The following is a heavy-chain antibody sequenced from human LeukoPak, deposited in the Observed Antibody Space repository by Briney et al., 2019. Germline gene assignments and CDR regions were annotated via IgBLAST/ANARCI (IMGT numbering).Heavy chain of an antibody. D-gene: IGHD4-23*01. CDR1: GYTFTSYY. V-gene: IGHV1-46*01. CDR3: ARDSHPTDGLTTVVTPADY. Sequence: GASVKVSCKASGYTFTSYYMHWVRQAPGQGLEWMGIINPSGGSTSYAQKSQGRVTMTRDTSTSTVYMELSSLRSEDTAVYYCARDSHPTDGLTTVVTPADYWDQGTLVTVSS. CDR2: INPSGGST. J-gene: IGHJ4*02.